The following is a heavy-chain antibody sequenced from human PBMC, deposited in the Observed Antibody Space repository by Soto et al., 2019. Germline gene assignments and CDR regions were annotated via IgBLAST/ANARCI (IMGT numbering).Heavy chain of an antibody. Sequence: QVQLVQSGAEEKKPGASVKVSCKASGYTFTSYALHWVRQAPGQRLEWMGWINAGNGNTKYSQKVQGRVTITRDTSASTAYMELSSLRSEDTAVFYCARLSSSSWFLDYWGKGTLVTVSS. J-gene: IGHJ4*02. CDR1: GYTFTSYA. D-gene: IGHD6-13*01. CDR3: ARLSSSSWFLDY. V-gene: IGHV1-3*05. CDR2: INAGNGNT.